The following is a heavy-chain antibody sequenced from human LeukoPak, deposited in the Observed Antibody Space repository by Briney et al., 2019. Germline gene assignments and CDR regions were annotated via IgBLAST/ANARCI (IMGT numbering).Heavy chain of an antibody. CDR2: IYTSGGT. J-gene: IGHJ4*02. CDR1: GGSIGGYY. V-gene: IGHV4-4*07. D-gene: IGHD3-22*01. CDR3: ARGVFYYDTSGRGYYFDY. Sequence: SETLSLTCTVSGGSIGGYYWSWIRQPAGKGLEWIGRIYTSGGTVYNPSLKSRVTMSVDASKNQFSLKLSSVTAADTAVYYCARGVFYYDTSGRGYYFDYWGQGTLVTVSS.